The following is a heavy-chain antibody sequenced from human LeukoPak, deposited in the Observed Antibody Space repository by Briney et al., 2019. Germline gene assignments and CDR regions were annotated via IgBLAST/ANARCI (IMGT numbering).Heavy chain of an antibody. D-gene: IGHD4-11*01. CDR3: SSNGLADFDY. CDR2: IRRRAYGGAA. V-gene: IGHV3-49*04. CDR1: GFAFDDFA. Sequence: GQSVRLSCTTSGFAFDDFAMSGVRQPAGKGLEWVGFIRRRAYGGAAEYAASVKGRFIISRDDSKGIAYLQMNSLKTEDTAVYYCSSNGLADFDYWGQGYQAIVPP. J-gene: IGHJ4*02.